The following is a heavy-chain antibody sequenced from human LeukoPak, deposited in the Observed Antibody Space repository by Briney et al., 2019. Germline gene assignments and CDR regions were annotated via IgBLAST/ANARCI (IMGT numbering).Heavy chain of an antibody. CDR1: GFTFSSYW. J-gene: IGHJ4*02. CDR3: TRESGSVTSVVDFDY. D-gene: IGHD4-17*01. CDR2: IRQDGSQK. V-gene: IGHV3-7*01. Sequence: GGSLRPSCAASGFTFSSYWMSWVRQAPGKGLEWVATIRQDGSQKYYVDSVKGRFTISRDNAKNSLYLQMNSLRAEDTAVYYCTRESGSVTSVVDFDYWGQGTLVTVSS.